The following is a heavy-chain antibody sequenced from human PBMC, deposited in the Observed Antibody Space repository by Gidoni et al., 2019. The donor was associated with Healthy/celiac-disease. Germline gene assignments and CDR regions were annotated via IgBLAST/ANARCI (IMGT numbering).Heavy chain of an antibody. J-gene: IGHJ3*02. CDR3: ARDLPLIPNDVFDI. V-gene: IGHV3-11*01. CDR2: ISNSGSTI. CDR1: GFSFSDYY. D-gene: IGHD2-2*02. Sequence: QVQLVESGGGLVKPGGSLRLSCAASGFSFSDYYMSWIRQAPGKGLEWVSYISNSGSTINYADSVKGRFTISRDNAKNSVYLQMNSLRAEDTAIYYCARDLPLIPNDVFDIWGQGTMVTVSS.